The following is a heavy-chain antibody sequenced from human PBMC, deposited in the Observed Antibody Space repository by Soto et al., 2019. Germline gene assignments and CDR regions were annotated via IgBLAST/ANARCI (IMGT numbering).Heavy chain of an antibody. D-gene: IGHD3-3*01. CDR1: GYSFTSYW. CDR3: ARHAYDFWSGHPNPRCYYGMDV. V-gene: IGHV5-51*01. Sequence: PGESLKISCKGSGYSFTSYWIGWVRQLPGKGLEWMGISYPGDSNNRYNPSLQGQITTTVDKSISTAYLQWSSLKATDTAMYYCARHAYDFWSGHPNPRCYYGMDVWGQGTTVTVSS. CDR2: SYPGDSNN. J-gene: IGHJ6*02.